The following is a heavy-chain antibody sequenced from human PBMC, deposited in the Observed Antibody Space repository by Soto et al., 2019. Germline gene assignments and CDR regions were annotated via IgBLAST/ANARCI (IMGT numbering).Heavy chain of an antibody. J-gene: IGHJ4*02. CDR3: TTPPYSGSPFEY. CDR2: IYYSGST. V-gene: IGHV4-39*01. Sequence: PSETLSLTCSVSGGSISSSSYYWGWIRQPPGKGLEWIGSIYYSGSTYYNPSLKSRVTISVDTSKNQFSLKLSSVTAADTAVYYCTTPPYSGSPFEYWGQGTLVTVSS. D-gene: IGHD1-26*01. CDR1: GGSISSSSYY.